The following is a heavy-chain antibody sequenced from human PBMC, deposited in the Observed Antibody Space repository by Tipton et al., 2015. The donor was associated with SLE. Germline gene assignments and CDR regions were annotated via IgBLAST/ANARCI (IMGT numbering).Heavy chain of an antibody. CDR2: IYHSGST. CDR1: GYSISSGYY. J-gene: IGHJ6*02. D-gene: IGHD3-3*01. V-gene: IGHV4-38-2*02. Sequence: TPSLTCAVSGYSISSGYYWGWIRQPPGKGLEWIGSIYHSGSTNYNPSLKSRVTMSVDTSKNQFSLKLSSVTAADTAVYYCARDGVVIIGHGMDVWGQGTTVTVSS. CDR3: ARDGVVIIGHGMDV.